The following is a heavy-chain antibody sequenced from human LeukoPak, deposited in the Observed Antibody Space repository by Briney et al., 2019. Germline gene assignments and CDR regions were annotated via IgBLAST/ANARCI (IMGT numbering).Heavy chain of an antibody. CDR3: ARDLGDGYNYKDY. Sequence: SVKVSCKASGGTFSSYAISWVRQAPGQGLEWMGRIIPILGIANYAQKFQGRVTITADKSTSTAYMELSSLRSEDTAVYCCARDLGDGYNYKDYWGQGTLVTVSS. J-gene: IGHJ4*02. V-gene: IGHV1-69*04. CDR1: GGTFSSYA. D-gene: IGHD5-24*01. CDR2: IIPILGIA.